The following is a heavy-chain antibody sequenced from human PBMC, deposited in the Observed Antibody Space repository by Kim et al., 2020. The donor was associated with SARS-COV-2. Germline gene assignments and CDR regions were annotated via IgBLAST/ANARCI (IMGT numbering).Heavy chain of an antibody. CDR1: GFTFNHYV. D-gene: IGHD6-19*01. Sequence: GGSLRLSCAASGFTFNHYVITWVRQGPGKGLEWVSTIGPGGITTYYADSVKGRFTISRDNSKSTLYLQMSSLRAEDTAIYYCAKGNEGRQWLVGMDVWGQGTTVTVSS. V-gene: IGHV3-23*01. CDR2: IGPGGITT. CDR3: AKGNEGRQWLVGMDV. J-gene: IGHJ6*02.